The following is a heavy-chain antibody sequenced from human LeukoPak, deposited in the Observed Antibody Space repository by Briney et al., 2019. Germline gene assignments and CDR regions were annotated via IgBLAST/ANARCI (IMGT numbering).Heavy chain of an antibody. CDR1: GFTFSGSA. D-gene: IGHD2-15*01. Sequence: GGSLRLSCAASGFTFSGSAMHWVRQASGKGLEWVGRIRSKANSYATAYAASVKGRFTISRDDSKNTAYLQMNSLKTEDTAVYYCTRRSGFGYCSGGSCYNWFDPWGQGTLVTVSS. V-gene: IGHV3-73*01. CDR2: IRSKANSYAT. J-gene: IGHJ5*02. CDR3: TRRSGFGYCSGGSCYNWFDP.